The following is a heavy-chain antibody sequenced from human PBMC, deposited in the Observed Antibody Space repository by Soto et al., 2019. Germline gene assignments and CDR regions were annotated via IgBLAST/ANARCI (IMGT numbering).Heavy chain of an antibody. Sequence: QVQLVESGGGVVQPGRSLRLSCAASGFIFNGYGLHWVRQAPGKGLEWVSMISYDGSSKYYADSVKGRFTISRDNSKNRRYLQMNSLRPEDTAVYYCTREGNGYKYYFDYWGQGTLVTVSS. J-gene: IGHJ4*02. CDR3: TREGNGYKYYFDY. CDR2: ISYDGSSK. D-gene: IGHD5-12*01. CDR1: GFIFNGYG. V-gene: IGHV3-30-3*01.